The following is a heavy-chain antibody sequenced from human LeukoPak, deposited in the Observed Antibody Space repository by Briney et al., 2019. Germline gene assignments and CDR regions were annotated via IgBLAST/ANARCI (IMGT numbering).Heavy chain of an antibody. V-gene: IGHV3-7*01. D-gene: IGHD1-26*01. J-gene: IGHJ4*02. CDR1: GFTFTNAW. CDR3: ARDPFEL. Sequence: GGSLRLSCAASGFTFTNAWMTWVRQAPGKGLEWVATITQGGTDKFYVDSVKGRFTISGDNAKNSLYLQMNSLRAEDTAVYYCARDPFELWGQGTLVTVSS. CDR2: ITQGGTDK.